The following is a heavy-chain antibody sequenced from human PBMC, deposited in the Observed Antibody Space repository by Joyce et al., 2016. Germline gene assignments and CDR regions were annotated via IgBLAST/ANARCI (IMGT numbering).Heavy chain of an antibody. CDR3: VKMTHDYGDKGFYYYGMYL. Sequence: QVQLMESGGGVVQPGRSLRLSCAASGFRFSTYGMNWVRQAPGKGLEWVAVTSNDGNQKYYVASVQCRFTISRDNAKNTLSLQMDNLRAEDTAVYYCVKMTHDYGDKGFYYYGMYLWGQGTTVTVAS. J-gene: IGHJ6*02. V-gene: IGHV3-30*18. D-gene: IGHD4-17*01. CDR2: TSNDGNQK. CDR1: GFRFSTYG.